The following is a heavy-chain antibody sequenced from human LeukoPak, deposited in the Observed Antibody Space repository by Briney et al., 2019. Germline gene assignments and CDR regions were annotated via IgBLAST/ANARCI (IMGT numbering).Heavy chain of an antibody. CDR1: GYSFSSYW. J-gene: IGHJ4*02. CDR2: IYPGDSDT. Sequence: GESLKISCKASGYSFSSYWIGWVRHLPGKGLELMGIIYPGDSDTRYTPSFQGQVTISADKSITTAYLQWSSLQASDTAMYYCARSLSPAAVALDYWGQGALVTVSS. CDR3: ARSLSPAAVALDY. V-gene: IGHV5-51*01. D-gene: IGHD2-2*01.